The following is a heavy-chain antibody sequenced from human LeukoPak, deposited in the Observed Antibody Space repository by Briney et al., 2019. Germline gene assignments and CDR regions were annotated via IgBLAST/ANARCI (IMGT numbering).Heavy chain of an antibody. CDR1: GGSISSYY. V-gene: IGHV4-59*01. CDR2: IYYSGST. J-gene: IGHJ3*02. Sequence: SETLSLTCTVSGGSISSYYWSWIRQPPGKGLEWIGYIYYSGSTNYNPSLKSRVTISVDTSKNQFSLKLSSVTAADTAVYYCARGHYDFWSGYPVPYDAFDIWDQGTMVTVSS. D-gene: IGHD3-3*01. CDR3: ARGHYDFWSGYPVPYDAFDI.